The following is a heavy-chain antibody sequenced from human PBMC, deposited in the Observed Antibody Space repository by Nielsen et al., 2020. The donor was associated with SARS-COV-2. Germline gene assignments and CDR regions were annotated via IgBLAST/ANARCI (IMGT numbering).Heavy chain of an antibody. D-gene: IGHD2-2*01. V-gene: IGHV1-69*13. Sequence: SVHVSCKASGASFSSYAISWLRQAPGHGLEWLGGIIPIFGTANYAQKFQGRVTITADESTSTAYMELRSLRSEDTAVYYCARGSTDCSSTSCYGPQVFGYYYYGMDVWGQGTTVTVSS. J-gene: IGHJ6*02. CDR3: ARGSTDCSSTSCYGPQVFGYYYYGMDV. CDR1: GASFSSYA. CDR2: IIPIFGTA.